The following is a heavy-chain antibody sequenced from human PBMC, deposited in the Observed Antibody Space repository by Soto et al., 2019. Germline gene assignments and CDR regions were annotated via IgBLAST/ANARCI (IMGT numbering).Heavy chain of an antibody. CDR2: IYYSGST. CDR3: ARVAGRAAAGRFCDY. V-gene: IGHV4-61*01. Sequence: QVQLQESGPGLVKPSETLSLTCTVSGGSVSSGSYYWSWIRQPPGKGLEWIGYIYYSGSTNYNPALKGKLTMTVDTSKNQFSLKLSSVTAADTAVYYCARVAGRAAAGRFCDYWGQGTLVTVSS. D-gene: IGHD6-13*01. CDR1: GGSVSSGSYY. J-gene: IGHJ4*02.